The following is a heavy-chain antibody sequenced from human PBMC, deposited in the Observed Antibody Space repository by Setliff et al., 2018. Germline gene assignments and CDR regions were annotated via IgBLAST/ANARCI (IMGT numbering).Heavy chain of an antibody. V-gene: IGHV4-38-2*01. D-gene: IGHD1-1*01. J-gene: IGHJ4*02. Sequence: SETLSLTCAVSGFSISSGYYWGWIRQPPGKGLEWIVNIYHGGDTYYNASLKSRLTISVDTSKNQFSLKLRSVTAADTAVYYCARTGTYRYFDYWGQGALVTVSS. CDR1: GFSISSGYY. CDR2: IYHGGDT. CDR3: ARTGTYRYFDY.